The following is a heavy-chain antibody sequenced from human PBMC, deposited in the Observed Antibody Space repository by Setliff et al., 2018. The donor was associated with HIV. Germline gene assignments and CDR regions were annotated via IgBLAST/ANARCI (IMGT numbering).Heavy chain of an antibody. CDR1: GFTFDDYA. CDR3: ARVTVGPGGNYFDY. CDR2: INWRGDST. J-gene: IGHJ4*02. D-gene: IGHD4-17*01. Sequence: PGGSLRLSCAASGFTFDDYAMSWVRQAPGKGLEWLSGINWRGDSTGYGDSLKGRVTISRDNAKNSLYLQMNSLRAEDTALYYCARVTVGPGGNYFDYWGRGTLVTVSS. V-gene: IGHV3-20*04.